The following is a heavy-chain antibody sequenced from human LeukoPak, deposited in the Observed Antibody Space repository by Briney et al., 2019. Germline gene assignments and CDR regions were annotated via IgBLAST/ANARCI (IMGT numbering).Heavy chain of an antibody. Sequence: SETLSLTCTVSGGSISGSSYYWGWIRLPTGKGLEWIGRIYYTGSTYYNPSLKSRVTISVDTSKNQFSLNLTSVTAADTAVYYCARQNPLNWFDPWGQGTLVTVSS. V-gene: IGHV4-39*01. J-gene: IGHJ5*02. CDR1: GGSISGSSYY. CDR2: IYYTGST. CDR3: ARQNPLNWFDP.